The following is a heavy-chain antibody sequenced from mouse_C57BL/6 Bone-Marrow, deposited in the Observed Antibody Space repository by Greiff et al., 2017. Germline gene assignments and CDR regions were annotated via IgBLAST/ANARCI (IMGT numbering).Heavy chain of an antibody. Sequence: QVQLQQPGAELVKPGASVKLSCKASGYTFTNYWMHWVKQRPGPGLEWIGMMHPNGGSSDYNEKFKSEGTLSVDKSSRTAYLELSSLTSEDAAVYYCARSYDYDDYTMDYWGQGTSVTVSS. CDR1: GYTFTNYW. V-gene: IGHV1-64*01. D-gene: IGHD2-4*01. J-gene: IGHJ4*01. CDR2: MHPNGGSS. CDR3: ARSYDYDDYTMDY.